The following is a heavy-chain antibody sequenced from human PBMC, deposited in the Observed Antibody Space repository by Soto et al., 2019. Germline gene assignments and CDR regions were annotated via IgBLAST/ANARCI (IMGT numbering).Heavy chain of an antibody. D-gene: IGHD3-3*01. CDR2: IIPIFGTA. CDR3: AIDRYDFWGGYYFFHFDY. J-gene: IGHJ4*02. Sequence: QVQLVQSGAEVKKPGSSVKVSCKASGGTFSSYAISWVRQAPGQGLEWMGGIIPIFGTANYEQKFQGRVTITATESTGTAYMALSSLRSGDTAVYYCAIDRYDFWGGYYFFHFDYWGKGTLVTVSS. CDR1: GGTFSSYA. V-gene: IGHV1-69*01.